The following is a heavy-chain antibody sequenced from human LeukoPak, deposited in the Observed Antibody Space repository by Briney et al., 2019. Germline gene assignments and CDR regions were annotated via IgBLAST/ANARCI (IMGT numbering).Heavy chain of an antibody. CDR3: ARDALRYGSSPFDY. Sequence: GGSLRLSCAASGFTFSSYSMNWVRQAPGEGLEWVSSISSSSSYIYYADSVKGRFTISRDNAKNSLYLQMNSLRAEDTAVYYCARDALRYGSSPFDYWGQGTLVTVSS. CDR2: ISSSSSYI. J-gene: IGHJ4*02. CDR1: GFTFSSYS. D-gene: IGHD6-13*01. V-gene: IGHV3-21*01.